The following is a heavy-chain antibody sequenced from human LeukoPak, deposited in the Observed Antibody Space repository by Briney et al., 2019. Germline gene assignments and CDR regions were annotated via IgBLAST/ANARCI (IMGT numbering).Heavy chain of an antibody. CDR2: IHYSGKT. J-gene: IGHJ4*02. Sequence: SETLSLTCSVSTVSISSYYWSWIRQPPGKGLEWIGYIHYSGKTNYNPSLKSRVTMSIDMSKNQFALRLSSVTAADTAVYYCARGGGPPSNFDYWGQGTLVTVSS. CDR1: TVSISSYY. CDR3: ARGGGPPSNFDY. D-gene: IGHD3-16*01. V-gene: IGHV4-59*01.